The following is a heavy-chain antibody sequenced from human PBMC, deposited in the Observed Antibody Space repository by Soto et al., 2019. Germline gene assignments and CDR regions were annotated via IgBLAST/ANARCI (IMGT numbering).Heavy chain of an antibody. Sequence: EVQLVESGGGLVQPGGSLRLSCAASGFTFSSYWMSWVRQAPGKGLEWVANIKQDGSEKYYVDSVKGRFTISRDKDKNRLYLQKNSLRAEDTAVYYCSRETTYYDILTGYYTPCYFDYWGQGTLVTVSS. CDR2: IKQDGSEK. J-gene: IGHJ4*02. CDR3: SRETTYYDILTGYYTPCYFDY. D-gene: IGHD3-9*01. V-gene: IGHV3-7*05. CDR1: GFTFSSYW.